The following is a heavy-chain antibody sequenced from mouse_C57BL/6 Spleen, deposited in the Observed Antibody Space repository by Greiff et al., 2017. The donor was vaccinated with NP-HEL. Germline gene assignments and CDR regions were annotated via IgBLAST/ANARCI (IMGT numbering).Heavy chain of an antibody. V-gene: IGHV1-50*01. J-gene: IGHJ2*01. CDR1: GYTFTRYW. Sequence: QVQLQQPGAELVKPGASVKLSCKASGYTFTRYWMQWVKQRPGQGLEWIGEIDPSDSYTNYNQKFKGKATLTVDTSSSTAYMHLSSLTSEDSAVYYCARSGGLRRGGFDYWGQGTTLTVSS. CDR3: ARSGGLRRGGFDY. D-gene: IGHD2-4*01. CDR2: IDPSDSYT.